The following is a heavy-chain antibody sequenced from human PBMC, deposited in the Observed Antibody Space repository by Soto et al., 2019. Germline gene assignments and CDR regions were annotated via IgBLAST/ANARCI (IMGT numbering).Heavy chain of an antibody. CDR2: INSDGSST. J-gene: IGHJ3*02. CDR3: ARGIYDFWRGLAATDAFDI. Sequence: GGSLRLSCAASGFTFSSYWMHWVRQAPGKGLVWVSRINSDGSSTSYADSVKGRFTISRDNAKNTLYLQMNSLRAEDTAVYYCARGIYDFWRGLAATDAFDIWGQGTMVTVSS. V-gene: IGHV3-74*01. D-gene: IGHD3-3*01. CDR1: GFTFSSYW.